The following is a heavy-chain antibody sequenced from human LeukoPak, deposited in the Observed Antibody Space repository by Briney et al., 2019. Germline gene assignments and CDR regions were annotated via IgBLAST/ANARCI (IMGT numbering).Heavy chain of an antibody. CDR3: AKDKAVEMATMFDY. Sequence: GASLRLSCAASGFTFSSYAMSWVRQAPGKGLGWVSAISGSGGSTYYADSVKGRFTISRDNSKNTLYLQMNSLRAEDTAVYYCAKDKAVEMATMFDYWGQGTLVTVSS. J-gene: IGHJ4*02. V-gene: IGHV3-23*01. D-gene: IGHD5-24*01. CDR1: GFTFSSYA. CDR2: ISGSGGST.